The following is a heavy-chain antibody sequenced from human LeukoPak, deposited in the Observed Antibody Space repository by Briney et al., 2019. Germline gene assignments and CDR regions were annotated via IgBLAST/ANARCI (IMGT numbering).Heavy chain of an antibody. CDR2: VFYSGGT. Sequence: SETLSLTCTVSGGSITGYFWSWIRQPPGKGLEWIGYVFYSGGTLYNPSLNSRVTMSVGTSKTQFSLKLSSVTAADTAVYYCAREQQLVNYFDYWGQGTLVTVSS. CDR1: GGSITGYF. CDR3: AREQQLVNYFDY. D-gene: IGHD6-13*01. V-gene: IGHV4-59*08. J-gene: IGHJ4*02.